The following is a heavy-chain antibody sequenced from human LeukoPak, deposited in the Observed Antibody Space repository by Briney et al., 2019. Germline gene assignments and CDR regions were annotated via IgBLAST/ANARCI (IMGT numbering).Heavy chain of an antibody. D-gene: IGHD1-26*01. J-gene: IGHJ4*02. CDR1: GFTFSSYA. V-gene: IGHV3-30-3*01. CDR3: ARDGEGRYSGSYYGGFDY. Sequence: AGGSLRPSCAASGFTFSSYAMHWVRQAPGKGLEWVAVISYDGSNKYYADSVKGRFTISRDNSKNTLYLQMNSLRAEDTAVYYCARDGEGRYSGSYYGGFDYWGQGTLVTVSS. CDR2: ISYDGSNK.